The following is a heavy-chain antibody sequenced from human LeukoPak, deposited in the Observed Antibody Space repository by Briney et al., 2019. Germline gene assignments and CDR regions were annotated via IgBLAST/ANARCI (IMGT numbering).Heavy chain of an antibody. V-gene: IGHV4-34*01. Sequence: SETLSLTCAVYGGSFSGYYWNWIRQPPGKGLEWIGEINHSGSTNYNPSLKSRVTISVDTSKNQFSLKLSSVTAADTAVYYCASYSDYGGNFFDYWGQGTLVTVSS. CDR3: ASYSDYGGNFFDY. J-gene: IGHJ4*02. CDR1: GGSFSGYY. CDR2: INHSGST. D-gene: IGHD4-23*01.